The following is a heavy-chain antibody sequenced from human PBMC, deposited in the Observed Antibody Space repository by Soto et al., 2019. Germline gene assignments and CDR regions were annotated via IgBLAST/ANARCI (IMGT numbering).Heavy chain of an antibody. CDR2: IIPLFGTT. CDR1: GGTFSSYA. J-gene: IGHJ2*01. V-gene: IGHV1-69*01. D-gene: IGHD4-17*01. Sequence: QVQLVQSGAEVKKPGSSVKVSCKASGGTFSSYAFSWVRQAPGQGLEWMGGIIPLFGTTNYAQKFQGRVTITADESTSTAYMELCSLRSEDTAVYYCARVSSTVIDYGDNKPSWYFELWGRGTLVTVSA. CDR3: ARVSSTVIDYGDNKPSWYFEL.